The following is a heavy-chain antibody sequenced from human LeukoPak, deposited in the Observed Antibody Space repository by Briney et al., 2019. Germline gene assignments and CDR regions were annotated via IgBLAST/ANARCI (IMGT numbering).Heavy chain of an antibody. V-gene: IGHV1-18*01. J-gene: IGHJ5*02. D-gene: IGHD3-10*01. CDR3: ARADEVRGAQNWFGP. Sequence: ASVKVSCKASGYTFTSYGISWVRQAPGQGLEWMGWISAYNGNTNYAQKLQGRVTMTTDTSTSTAYMELRSLRSDDTAVYYCARADEVRGAQNWFGPWGQGTLVTVSS. CDR1: GYTFTSYG. CDR2: ISAYNGNT.